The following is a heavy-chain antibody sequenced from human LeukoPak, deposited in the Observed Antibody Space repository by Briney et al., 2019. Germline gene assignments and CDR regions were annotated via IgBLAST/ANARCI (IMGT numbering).Heavy chain of an antibody. CDR3: ARDHSMEYGNWFDH. V-gene: IGHV3-30-3*01. J-gene: IGHJ5*02. CDR2: ISYDGSSK. CDR1: GFTFSTYA. Sequence: RGSSRLSCAASGFTFSTYAMHWVRQAPGKGLEWVAVISYDGSSKYYADSVTDSLTISRDNSKNTLYLQMNSLRAEDTAVYYCARDHSMEYGNWFDHWGQGTLVTVSS. D-gene: IGHD2/OR15-2a*01.